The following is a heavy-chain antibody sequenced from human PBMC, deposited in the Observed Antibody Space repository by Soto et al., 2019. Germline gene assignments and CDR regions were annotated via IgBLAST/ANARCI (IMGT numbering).Heavy chain of an antibody. CDR1: TGSISRDY. V-gene: IGHV4-59*01. CDR2: NSNNGST. CDR3: ARRREGLPTYHCYGMDV. J-gene: IGHJ6*02. Sequence: PSQTLSLACTVSTGSISRDYWSWSRQTPGKGLEWIGYNSNNGSTNYNTSLKSRVTISLDLSKNQSSMKLSSVTGADTAVYYCARRREGLPTYHCYGMDVWGQGTPVTVSS. D-gene: IGHD3-3*01.